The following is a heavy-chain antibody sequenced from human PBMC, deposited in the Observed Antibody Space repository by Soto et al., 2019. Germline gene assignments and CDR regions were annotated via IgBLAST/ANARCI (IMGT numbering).Heavy chain of an antibody. CDR1: GGALRKNA. CDR2: IIPIFGTA. D-gene: IGHD5-12*01. CDR3: ARAPGYTGYDNRGRFDP. V-gene: IGHV1-69*06. Sequence: QVQLVQSGAEVKKPGSSVRVSCKASGGALRKNAITWVRQAPGQGLEWMGEIIPIFGTANYAQKFQGRVSITAAKSTNTTYMDLSSLRSEDTAVYYCARAPGYTGYDNRGRFDPWGQGTLVTVSS. J-gene: IGHJ5*02.